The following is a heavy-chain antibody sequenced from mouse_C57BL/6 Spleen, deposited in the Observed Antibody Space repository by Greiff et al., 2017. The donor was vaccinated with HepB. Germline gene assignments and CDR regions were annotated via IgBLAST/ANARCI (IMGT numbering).Heavy chain of an antibody. CDR3: ARNSNNYFDY. CDR2: ISSGSSTI. Sequence: EVQLVESGGGLVKPGGSLKLSCAASGFTFSDYGMHWVRQAPEKGLEWVAYISSGSSTIYYADTVKGRFTISRDNATNTLFLQMTSLRSEDTAMYYCARNSNNYFDYWGQGTTLTVAS. V-gene: IGHV5-17*01. J-gene: IGHJ2*01. D-gene: IGHD2-5*01. CDR1: GFTFSDYG.